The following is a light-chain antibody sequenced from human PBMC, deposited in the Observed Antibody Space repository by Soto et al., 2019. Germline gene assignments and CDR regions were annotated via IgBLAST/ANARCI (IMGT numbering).Light chain of an antibody. CDR2: DVS. CDR1: SSDVGGYNY. CDR3: CSYAGSYTYV. J-gene: IGLJ1*01. Sequence: QSALTQPRSVSGSPGQSVTISCTGTSSDVGGYNYVSWYQQHPGKAPKLMIYDVSKRPSGVPDRFSGSKSGNTASLTISGLQAEDDADYYCCSYAGSYTYVFETGTKLTVL. V-gene: IGLV2-11*01.